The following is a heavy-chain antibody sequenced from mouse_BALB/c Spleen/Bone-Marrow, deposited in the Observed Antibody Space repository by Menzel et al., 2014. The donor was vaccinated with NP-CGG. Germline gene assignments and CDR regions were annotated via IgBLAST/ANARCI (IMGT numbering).Heavy chain of an antibody. D-gene: IGHD4-1*01. Sequence: EVQGVESGGGLVQPGGSRKLSCAASGFTFSSLGMHWVRQTPEKGLGWVAYISSGSSTIYYADTVKGRFTISRDNPKNTLFLQVTSLGSEDAAMYYCTRGGNWDDFDYWGQGTTLTVSS. J-gene: IGHJ2*01. CDR2: ISSGSSTI. CDR1: GFTFSSLG. CDR3: TRGGNWDDFDY. V-gene: IGHV5-17*02.